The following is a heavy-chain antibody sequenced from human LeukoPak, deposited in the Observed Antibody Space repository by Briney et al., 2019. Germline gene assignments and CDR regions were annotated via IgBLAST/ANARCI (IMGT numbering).Heavy chain of an antibody. CDR3: ASYRYGSSFAFDI. CDR1: GFTVSTNY. D-gene: IGHD6-6*01. CDR2: IYSGGST. Sequence: GGSLRLSCGASGFTVSTNYMSWVRQAPGKGLEWVSIIYSGGSTYYADSVKRRFTISRDNSKNTLYLQMNSLRAEDTAVYYCASYRYGSSFAFDIWGQGTMVTVSS. J-gene: IGHJ3*02. V-gene: IGHV3-66*01.